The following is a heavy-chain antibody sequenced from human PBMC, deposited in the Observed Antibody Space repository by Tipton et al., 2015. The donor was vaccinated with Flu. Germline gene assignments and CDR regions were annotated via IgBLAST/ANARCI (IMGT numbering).Heavy chain of an antibody. J-gene: IGHJ4*02. Sequence: TLSLTCTVSGGSISSSSYYWGWIRQPPGKGLEWIGTIYYSGSTYYNPSLKSRVTMSVDTSKNQFSLKLSSVPAADTAVYYCACRGGCYHWGQGTLVTVSS. D-gene: IGHD1-26*01. CDR2: IYYSGST. V-gene: IGHV4-39*07. CDR3: ACRGGCYH. CDR1: GGSISSSSYY.